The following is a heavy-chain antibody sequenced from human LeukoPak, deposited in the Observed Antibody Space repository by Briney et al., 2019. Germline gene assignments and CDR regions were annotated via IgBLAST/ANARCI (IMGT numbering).Heavy chain of an antibody. J-gene: IGHJ4*02. CDR2: ISYDGSNK. Sequence: GGSLRLSCAASGFTFSSYAMHWVRQAPGKGLEWVAVISYDGSNKYYADSVKGRFTISRDNSKNTLYPQMNSLRAEDAAVYYCARGEDIVVVPAAMDTYYFDYWGQGTLVTVSS. CDR1: GFTFSSYA. CDR3: ARGEDIVVVPAAMDTYYFDY. D-gene: IGHD2-2*01. V-gene: IGHV3-30-3*01.